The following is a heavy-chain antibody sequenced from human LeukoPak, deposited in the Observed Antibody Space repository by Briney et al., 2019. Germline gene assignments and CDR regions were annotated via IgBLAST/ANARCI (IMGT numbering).Heavy chain of an antibody. D-gene: IGHD4-11*01. Sequence: SETLSLTCAVYGGSFSGYYWSWIRQPPGKGLEWIGEINHSGSTNYNPSLKSRVTISVDTSKNQFSLKLSSVTAADTDVYYCARRMTTTGTDFDYWGQGTLVTVSS. CDR1: GGSFSGYY. CDR2: INHSGST. CDR3: ARRMTTTGTDFDY. V-gene: IGHV4-34*01. J-gene: IGHJ4*02.